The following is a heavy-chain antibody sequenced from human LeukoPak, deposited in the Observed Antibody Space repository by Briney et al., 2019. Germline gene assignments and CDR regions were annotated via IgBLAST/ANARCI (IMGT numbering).Heavy chain of an antibody. CDR1: GFTFSSYS. CDR3: ARDLYCSGGSCYSLDY. CDR2: IGSSSSYI. Sequence: PGGSLRLSCAASGFTFSSYSMNWVRQAPGKALEGVSSIGSSSSYIYYADSVKGRFTISRDNAKKSLYLQINSLRAEDTAVYYCARDLYCSGGSCYSLDYWGQGTLVTVSS. V-gene: IGHV3-21*01. D-gene: IGHD2-15*01. J-gene: IGHJ4*02.